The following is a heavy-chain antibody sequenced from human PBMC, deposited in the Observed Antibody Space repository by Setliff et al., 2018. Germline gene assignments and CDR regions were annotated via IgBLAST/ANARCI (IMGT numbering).Heavy chain of an antibody. CDR2: ISAYTGNT. J-gene: IGHJ3*02. V-gene: IGHV1-18*01. CDR3: ALSSLSICSGGNCPNAFDI. D-gene: IGHD2-15*01. Sequence: ASVKVSCKASGYTFSHSGITWVRQAPGQGLEWMGWISAYTGNTNYAQKLQGRVTMTTDASASTAYMELRGLTSDDTAVYFCALSSLSICSGGNCPNAFDIWGQGTMVTVSS. CDR1: GYTFSHSG.